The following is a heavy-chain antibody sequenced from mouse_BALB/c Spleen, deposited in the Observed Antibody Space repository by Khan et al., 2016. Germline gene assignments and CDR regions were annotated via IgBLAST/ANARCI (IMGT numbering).Heavy chain of an antibody. Sequence: VQLQESGPGLVAPSQSLSITCTISGFSLTSYGVHWVRQPPGKGLEWLVVIWSDGSTTYNSALKSRLNISKDNSKSQVFLKMNSLQTDDTAMYYCARHGTVTYAMDYWGQGTSVTVSS. D-gene: IGHD2-13*01. V-gene: IGHV2-6-1*01. CDR1: GFSLTSYG. CDR3: ARHGTVTYAMDY. CDR2: IWSDGST. J-gene: IGHJ4*01.